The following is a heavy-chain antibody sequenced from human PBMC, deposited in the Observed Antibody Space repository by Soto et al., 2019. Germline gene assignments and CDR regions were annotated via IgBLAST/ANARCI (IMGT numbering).Heavy chain of an antibody. J-gene: IGHJ6*02. CDR2: INPKSGGT. D-gene: IGHD2-8*01. Sequence: ASVKVSFKASGYSFTDYHIHWVRQAPGQGLEWLGRINPKSGGTSTAQKFQGGVTMTTDTSISTASMELTRLTSDDTAIHYCARGDSTDCSNGVCSFVDNHDMDVWG. V-gene: IGHV1-2*06. CDR1: GYSFTDYH. CDR3: ARGDSTDCSNGVCSFVDNHDMDV.